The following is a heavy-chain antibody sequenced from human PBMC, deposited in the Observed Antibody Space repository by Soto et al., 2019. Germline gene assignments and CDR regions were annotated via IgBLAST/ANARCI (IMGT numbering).Heavy chain of an antibody. Sequence: SVNVCCKASGCTFSTSSINWVRQAPGQRPEWMGDIHPRYGNAVYAQKFQGRVTMTEDTSTDTAYMELSSLRSEDTAVYYCAASYSSGWYVNYYYGMDVWGQGTTVTVSS. CDR1: GCTFSTSS. D-gene: IGHD6-19*01. V-gene: IGHV1-69*06. J-gene: IGHJ6*02. CDR3: AASYSSGWYVNYYYGMDV. CDR2: IHPRYGNA.